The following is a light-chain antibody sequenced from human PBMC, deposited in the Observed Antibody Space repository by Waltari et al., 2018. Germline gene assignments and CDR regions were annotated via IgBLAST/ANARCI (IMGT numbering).Light chain of an antibody. V-gene: IGKV1-13*02. Sequence: IQLTQSPSSLSASIGDRVTITCRASQGIGSALDWYQQKPGKPPRLLIYDASSLEGGVPSRFSGSGSGTDFTLSISSLQPEDFATYSCQHLNSYPFTFGPGTTV. J-gene: IGKJ3*01. CDR1: QGIGSA. CDR2: DAS. CDR3: QHLNSYPFT.